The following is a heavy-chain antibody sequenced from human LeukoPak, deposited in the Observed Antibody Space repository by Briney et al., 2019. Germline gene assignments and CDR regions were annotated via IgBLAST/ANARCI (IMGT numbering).Heavy chain of an antibody. V-gene: IGHV4-59*08. Sequence: KPSETLSLTCTVSGGSISRYYWSWIRQPPGKGLEWIGYIYYSGSTNYNPSLKSRVTISVDTSKNQFSLKLSSVTAADTAVYYCARHGPLVHYYGMDVWGQGTTVTVSS. CDR1: GGSISRYY. D-gene: IGHD6-13*01. J-gene: IGHJ6*02. CDR2: IYYSGST. CDR3: ARHGPLVHYYGMDV.